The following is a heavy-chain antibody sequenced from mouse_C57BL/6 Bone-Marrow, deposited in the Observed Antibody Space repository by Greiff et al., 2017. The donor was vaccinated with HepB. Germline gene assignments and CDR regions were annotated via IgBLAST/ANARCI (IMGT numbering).Heavy chain of an antibody. J-gene: IGHJ1*03. CDR3: ARGISFDV. CDR1: GYTFTSYD. Sequence: VQLQQSGPELVKPGASVKLSCKASGYTFTSYDINWVKQRPGQGLEWIGWIYPRDGSTKYNEKFKGKATLTVYTASSTAYMELHSLTSEDSAVYFCARGISFDVWGTGTTVTVSS. CDR2: IYPRDGST. V-gene: IGHV1-85*01.